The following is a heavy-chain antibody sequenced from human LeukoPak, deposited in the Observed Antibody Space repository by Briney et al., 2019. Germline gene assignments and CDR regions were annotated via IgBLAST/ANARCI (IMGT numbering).Heavy chain of an antibody. J-gene: IGHJ3*02. Sequence: GGSLRLSCAASGFTFSSYSMNWVRQAPGKGLEWVSSISSSSSHIYYADSVKGRFTISRDNAKSSLYLQMNSLRAEDTAVYYCARDLVGAVTENGAFDIWGQGTMVTVSS. CDR1: GFTFSSYS. D-gene: IGHD1-26*01. V-gene: IGHV3-21*01. CDR2: ISSSSSHI. CDR3: ARDLVGAVTENGAFDI.